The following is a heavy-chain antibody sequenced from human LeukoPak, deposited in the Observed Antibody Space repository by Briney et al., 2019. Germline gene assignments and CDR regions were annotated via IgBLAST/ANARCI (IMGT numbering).Heavy chain of an antibody. J-gene: IGHJ4*02. Sequence: PGGSLRLSCAASGFTFSSYWMHWVRQAPGKGLVWVSRINSDGSSTSYADSVKGRFTISRDNAKNTLYLQMNSLRAEDTAVYYCAKIRWFGDPTPYWGQGTLVTVSS. CDR1: GFTFSSYW. D-gene: IGHD3-10*01. CDR2: INSDGSST. CDR3: AKIRWFGDPTPY. V-gene: IGHV3-74*01.